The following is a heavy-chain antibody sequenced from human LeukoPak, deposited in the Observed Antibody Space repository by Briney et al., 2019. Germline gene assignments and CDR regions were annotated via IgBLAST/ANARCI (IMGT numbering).Heavy chain of an antibody. D-gene: IGHD6-13*01. V-gene: IGHV3-9*03. J-gene: IGHJ4*02. CDR1: GFTFDDYA. CDR2: ISWNSGSI. CDR3: AKGGMYSSSWYYFDY. Sequence: PGGSLRLSCAASGFTFDDYAMHWVRQAPGKGLEWVSGISWNSGSIGYADSVKGRFTISRDNAKNSLYLQMNSLRAEDMALYYCAKGGMYSSSWYYFDYWGQGTLVTVSS.